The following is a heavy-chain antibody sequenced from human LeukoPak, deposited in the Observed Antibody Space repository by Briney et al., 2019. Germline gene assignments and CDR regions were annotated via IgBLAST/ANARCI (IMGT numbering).Heavy chain of an antibody. Sequence: TSETLSLTCTVSGGSISSGDYYWSWIRQPPGKGLEWIGYIYYSGSTYYNPSLKSRVTISVDTSKNQFSLKLSSVTAADTAVYYCARAPVKWETTDYFDYWGQGTLVTVSS. CDR3: ARAPVKWETTDYFDY. CDR2: IYYSGST. CDR1: GGSISSGDYY. D-gene: IGHD1-26*01. V-gene: IGHV4-30-4*01. J-gene: IGHJ4*02.